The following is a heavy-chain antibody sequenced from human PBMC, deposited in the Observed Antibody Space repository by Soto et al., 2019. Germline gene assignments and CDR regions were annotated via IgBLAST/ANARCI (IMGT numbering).Heavy chain of an antibody. CDR3: AKTHRYSSGWLDY. V-gene: IGHV3-23*01. CDR1: GFTFSSYA. CDR2: ISGSGGST. Sequence: EVQLLESGGGLVQPGGSLRLSCAASGFTFSSYAMSWVRQAPGKGLELVSAISGSGGSTYYPDSVKGRFTISRDNSKNPLYLQMNSLRAEDTAVYYCAKTHRYSSGWLDYWGQRTLVTVSS. D-gene: IGHD6-19*01. J-gene: IGHJ4*02.